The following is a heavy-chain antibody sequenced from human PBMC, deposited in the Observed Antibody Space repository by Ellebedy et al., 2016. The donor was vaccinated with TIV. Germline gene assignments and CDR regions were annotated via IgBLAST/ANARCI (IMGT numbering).Heavy chain of an antibody. V-gene: IGHV4-59*01. CDR2: IYYSGST. CDR3: ARDTSLAVAGTLSVFYYYGMDV. CDR1: GGSISSYY. D-gene: IGHD6-19*01. Sequence: SETLSLTCTVSGGSISSYYWSWIRQPPGKGLEWSGYIYYSGSTNYNPSLKSRVTISVDTSKNQFSLKLSSVTAADTAVYYCARDTSLAVAGTLSVFYYYGMDVWGQGTTVTVSS. J-gene: IGHJ6*02.